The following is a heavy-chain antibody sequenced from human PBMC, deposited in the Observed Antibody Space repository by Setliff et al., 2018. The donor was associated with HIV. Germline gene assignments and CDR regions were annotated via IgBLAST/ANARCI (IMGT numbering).Heavy chain of an antibody. CDR3: AINYAKLVLDAFDI. D-gene: IGHD6-13*01. CDR1: GYTFTSYA. J-gene: IGHJ3*02. V-gene: IGHV1-3*01. CDR2: INAGNGNT. Sequence: ASVKVSCKASGYTFTSYAMHWVRQAPGQRLEWMGWINAGNGNTKYSQNIQDRVTITRGTSASTAYMELSSLRSEDTAVYYCAINYAKLVLDAFDIWGQGTMVTVSS.